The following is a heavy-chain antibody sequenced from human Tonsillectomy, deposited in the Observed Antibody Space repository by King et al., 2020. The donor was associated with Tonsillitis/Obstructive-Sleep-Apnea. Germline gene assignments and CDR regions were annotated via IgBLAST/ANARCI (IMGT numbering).Heavy chain of an antibody. V-gene: IGHV4-34*01. CDR3: ARGQYYDILTGYYPGMFDY. J-gene: IGHJ4*02. D-gene: IGHD3-9*01. Sequence: VQLQQWGAGLLKPSETLSLTCAVYGGSFSGYYWSWIRQPPGKGLEWIGEINHSGSTNYNPSLKSRVTLSVDTSKNQFSLKLSSVTAADTAVYYCARGQYYDILTGYYPGMFDYWGQGTLVTVSS. CDR2: INHSGST. CDR1: GGSFSGYY.